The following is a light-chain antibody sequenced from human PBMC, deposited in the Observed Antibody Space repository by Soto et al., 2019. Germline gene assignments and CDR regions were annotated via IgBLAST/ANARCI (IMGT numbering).Light chain of an antibody. CDR2: GAS. J-gene: IGKJ5*01. CDR3: QHYVTSSIT. V-gene: IGKV3-20*01. Sequence: EIVLTQSPATLFLSAGERATLSWRASQSVSSYLAWYQQKPGQAPRLLSYGASSRATGIPDRFSGSGSGTDFTLTISRLETEDFAVYYCQHYVTSSITFGQGTRLEIK. CDR1: QSVSSY.